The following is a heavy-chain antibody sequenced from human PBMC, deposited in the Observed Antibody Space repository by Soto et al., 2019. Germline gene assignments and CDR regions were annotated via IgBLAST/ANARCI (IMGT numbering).Heavy chain of an antibody. D-gene: IGHD3-22*01. CDR3: ARQIYDSDTGPNFQYYFDS. J-gene: IGHJ4*02. V-gene: IGHV5-10-1*01. Sequence: GESLKISCKGSGYSFAGYWITWVRQKPGKGLEWMGRIDPSDSQTYHSPSFRGHVTISVTKSITTVFLQWSSLRASDTAMYYCARQIYDSDTGPNFQYYFDSWGQGNPGHRL. CDR1: GYSFAGYW. CDR2: IDPSDSQT.